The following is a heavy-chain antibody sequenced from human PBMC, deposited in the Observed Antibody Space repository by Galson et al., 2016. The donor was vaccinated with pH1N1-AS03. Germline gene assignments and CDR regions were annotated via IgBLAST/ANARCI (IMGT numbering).Heavy chain of an antibody. D-gene: IGHD2-2*01. CDR2: IYDSGNT. Sequence: LSLTCTVSGGSISSGNYFWNWVRQHPGKGLEWIGLIYDSGNTFYNPSLKSRVSISVDTSKNQFSLKLNSVTAADTAVYYCASVSLAYCSSTSCFRFDPWGQGTLVTVSS. CDR3: ASVSLAYCSSTSCFRFDP. V-gene: IGHV4-31*03. J-gene: IGHJ5*02. CDR1: GGSISSGNYF.